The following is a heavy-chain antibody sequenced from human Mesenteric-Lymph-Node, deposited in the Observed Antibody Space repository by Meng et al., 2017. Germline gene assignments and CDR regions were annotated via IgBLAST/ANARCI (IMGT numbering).Heavy chain of an antibody. V-gene: IGHV3-23*01. CDR2: ISGSGGST. CDR3: ARADQLWFGELPEKTNYYYYGMDV. Sequence: GESLKISCAASGFTFSSYAMSWVRQAPGKGLEWVSAISGSGGSTYYADSVKGRFTISRDNAKNTLYLQMNSLRAEDTAVYYCARADQLWFGELPEKTNYYYYGMDVWGQGTTVTVSS. CDR1: GFTFSSYA. D-gene: IGHD3-10*01. J-gene: IGHJ6*02.